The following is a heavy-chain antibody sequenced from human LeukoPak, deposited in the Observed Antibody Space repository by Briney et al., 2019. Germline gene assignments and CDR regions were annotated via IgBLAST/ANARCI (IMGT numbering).Heavy chain of an antibody. CDR2: IRSKIYGGTP. V-gene: IGHV3-49*02. J-gene: IGHJ4*02. Sequence: WIRQPPGKGLEWVGFIRSKIYGGTPEYAASVKGRFTISRDDSKGIAYLQMNSLKTEDTAVYYCTRDQTPYYWGQGTLVTVSS. CDR3: TRDQTPYY.